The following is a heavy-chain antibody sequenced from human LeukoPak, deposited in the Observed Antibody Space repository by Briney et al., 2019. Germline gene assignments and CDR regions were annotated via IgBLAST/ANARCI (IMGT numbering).Heavy chain of an antibody. CDR3: ARLGSCSGGSCS. J-gene: IGHJ5*02. D-gene: IGHD2-15*01. V-gene: IGHV1-69*04. CDR1: GGTFSSYA. CDR2: IIPILGIA. Sequence: ASVKVSCKASGGTFSSYAISWVRQAPGQGLEWMGRIIPILGIANYAQKFQGRVTITADKSTSTAYMELSSLRSEDTAVYYCARLGSCSGGSCSWGQGTQVTVSS.